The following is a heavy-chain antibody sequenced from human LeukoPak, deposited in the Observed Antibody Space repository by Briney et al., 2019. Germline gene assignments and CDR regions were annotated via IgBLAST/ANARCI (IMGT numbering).Heavy chain of an antibody. CDR2: IWYDGSNK. D-gene: IGHD3-3*01. Sequence: GGSLRLSCAASGFTFSSYGMHWVRQAPGKGLEWVAVIWYDGSNKYYADSVKGRFTISRDNSKNTLYLQMNSLRAEDTAVYYCAKMGDPYYDFWSGSTPHYYGMDVWGQGTTVTVSS. CDR1: GFTFSSYG. V-gene: IGHV3-33*06. J-gene: IGHJ6*02. CDR3: AKMGDPYYDFWSGSTPHYYGMDV.